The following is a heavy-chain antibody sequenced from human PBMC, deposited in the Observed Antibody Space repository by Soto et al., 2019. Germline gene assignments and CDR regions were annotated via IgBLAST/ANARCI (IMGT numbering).Heavy chain of an antibody. CDR2: ISGSGGST. CDR3: AKMAGEWLRSHWVVDYYYMDV. V-gene: IGHV3-23*01. Sequence: HPGGSLRLSCAASGFTFSSYAMSWVRQAPGKGLEWVSAISGSGGSTYYADSVKGRFTISRDNSKNTLYLQRNSLRAEDTAVYYCAKMAGEWLRSHWVVDYYYMDVWGKGTTVTVSS. CDR1: GFTFSSYA. J-gene: IGHJ6*03. D-gene: IGHD5-12*01.